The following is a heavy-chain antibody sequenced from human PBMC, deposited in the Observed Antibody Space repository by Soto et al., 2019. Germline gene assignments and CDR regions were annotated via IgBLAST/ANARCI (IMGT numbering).Heavy chain of an antibody. V-gene: IGHV4-59*08. CDR1: GGSISSYY. CDR2: IYYSGST. J-gene: IGHJ4*02. CDR3: ARSYGGTLDF. Sequence: QVQLQESGPGLVKPSETLSLTCTVSGGSISSYYWSWIRQPPGKGLEWSGYIYYSGSTNYNPSLKSRVTISVDTSKNQFSLKLSSVTAADTAIYYCARSYGGTLDFWGQGTLVTVSS. D-gene: IGHD4-17*01.